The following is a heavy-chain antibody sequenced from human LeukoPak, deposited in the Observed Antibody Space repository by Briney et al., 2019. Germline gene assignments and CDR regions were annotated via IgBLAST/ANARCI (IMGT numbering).Heavy chain of an antibody. D-gene: IGHD1-14*01. Sequence: SETLSLTCTVSGGSISSSSYYWGWIRQPPGKGPEWIGSIYYSGSTYYNPSLKSRVTISVDTSKNQFSLKLSSVTAADTAVYYCARTESWFDPWGQGTLVTVSS. CDR1: GGSISSSSYY. V-gene: IGHV4-39*07. J-gene: IGHJ5*02. CDR3: ARTESWFDP. CDR2: IYYSGST.